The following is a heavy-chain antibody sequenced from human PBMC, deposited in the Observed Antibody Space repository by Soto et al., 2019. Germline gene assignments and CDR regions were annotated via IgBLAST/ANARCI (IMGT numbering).Heavy chain of an antibody. CDR3: AKDIKGTGTNVIYDS. CDR1: GFTFRNHW. D-gene: IGHD1-7*01. Sequence: GGSLRLSCAASGFTFRNHWMSWVRQAPGKGLEWVANLSQDGREKYHVDSVKGRFTISRDNAKNSLYLQMNSLRVEDTAVYYCAKDIKGTGTNVIYDSWGQGSLVTVSS. V-gene: IGHV3-7*03. J-gene: IGHJ4*02. CDR2: LSQDGREK.